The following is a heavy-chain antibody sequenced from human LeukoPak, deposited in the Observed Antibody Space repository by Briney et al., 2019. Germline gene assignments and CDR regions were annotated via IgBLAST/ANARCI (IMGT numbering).Heavy chain of an antibody. V-gene: IGHV4-59*08. CDR3: ARLWAVAGCGFDY. D-gene: IGHD6-19*01. Sequence: SETLSLTCTVSGGSISSYYWSWIRQPPGKGLEWIGYIFYSGSTNYNPSLKSRVTISVDTSKNQFSLKLSSVTAADTAVCYCARLWAVAGCGFDYWGQGTLVTVSS. J-gene: IGHJ4*02. CDR1: GGSISSYY. CDR2: IFYSGST.